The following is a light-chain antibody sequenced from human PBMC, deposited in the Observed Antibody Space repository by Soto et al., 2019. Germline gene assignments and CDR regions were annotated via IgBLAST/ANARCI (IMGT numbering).Light chain of an antibody. CDR1: SGDVGGYNY. CDR3: SSYTSSSTLV. J-gene: IGLJ1*01. V-gene: IGLV2-14*01. Sequence: QSVLTQPASVSGSPGQSITISCTGTSGDVGGYNYVSWYQQHPGKAPKLMIYEVSNRPSGVSNRFSGSKSGNTASLTISGLQAEDEADYYCSSYTSSSTLVFGTATKLTVL. CDR2: EVS.